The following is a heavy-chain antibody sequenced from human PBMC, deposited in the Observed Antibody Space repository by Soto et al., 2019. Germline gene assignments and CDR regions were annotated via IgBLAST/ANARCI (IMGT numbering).Heavy chain of an antibody. CDR3: AHRPRGYAYYFAY. CDR1: GFSLTTRGVA. D-gene: IGHD5-12*01. CDR2: IYWDEDK. V-gene: IGHV2-5*02. Sequence: QITLKESGPTLVKPTQTLTLTCTFSGFSLTTRGVAVGWFRQPPGKALEWLALIYWDEDKWYRTSLQSRLTITDDTSKNRVVLTMTNMDPVDPAPYYCAHRPRGYAYYFAYWGQGNLVTVSS. J-gene: IGHJ4*02.